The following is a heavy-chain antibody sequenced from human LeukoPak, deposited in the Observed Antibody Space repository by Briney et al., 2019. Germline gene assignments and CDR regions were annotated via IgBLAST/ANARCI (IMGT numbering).Heavy chain of an antibody. CDR3: ARVRKAAAGRGGFDY. V-gene: IGHV4-34*01. D-gene: IGHD6-13*01. Sequence: PSETLSFTCAVYGGSFSGYYWSWIRQPPGKGLEWIGEINHSGSTNYNPSLKSRVTISVDTSKNQFSLKLSSVTAADTAVYYCARVRKAAAGRGGFDYWGQGTLVTVSS. J-gene: IGHJ4*02. CDR2: INHSGST. CDR1: GGSFSGYY.